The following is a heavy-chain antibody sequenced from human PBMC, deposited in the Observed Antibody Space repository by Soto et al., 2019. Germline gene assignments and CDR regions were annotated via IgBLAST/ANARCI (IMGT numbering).Heavy chain of an antibody. CDR2: IGRSGDT. CDR3: AKNYFMDG. J-gene: IGHJ6*03. Sequence: GGSLRLSCAASGFIFTNYAMSWVRQAPGKGLEWVSSIGRSGDTYYADSVRGRFTISRDDSKNTLYLQLNSLRAEDTAVYNCAKNYFMDGWGKGNTVTVSS. V-gene: IGHV3-23*01. CDR1: GFIFTNYA. D-gene: IGHD3-10*01.